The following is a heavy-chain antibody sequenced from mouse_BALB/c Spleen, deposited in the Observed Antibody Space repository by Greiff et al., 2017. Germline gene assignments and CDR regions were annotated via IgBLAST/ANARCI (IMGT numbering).Heavy chain of an antibody. CDR3: ARDPYYYGSDYYAMDY. CDR1: GYSFTGYF. J-gene: IGHJ4*01. V-gene: IGHV1-20*02. D-gene: IGHD1-1*01. Sequence: VHVKQSGPELVKPGASVKISCKASGYSFTGYFMNWVMQSHGKSLEWIGRINPYNGDTFYNQKFKGKATLTVDKSSSTAHMELRSLASEDSAVYYCARDPYYYGSDYYAMDYWGQGTSVTVSS. CDR2: INPYNGDT.